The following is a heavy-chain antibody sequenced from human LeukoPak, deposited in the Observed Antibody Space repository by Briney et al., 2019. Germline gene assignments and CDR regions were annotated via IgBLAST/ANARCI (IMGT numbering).Heavy chain of an antibody. CDR2: TYYSGNT. CDR1: GGSISSYY. Sequence: SETLSLTCTVSGGSISSYYWSWIRQPPGKGLEWIGYTYYSGNTNYNPSLKSRVTISVDTSKNQFSLKLSSVTAADTAVYYCARVRLVGYDILTGYYSFDYWGREPWSPSPQ. J-gene: IGHJ4*02. D-gene: IGHD3-9*01. V-gene: IGHV4-59*01. CDR3: ARVRLVGYDILTGYYSFDY.